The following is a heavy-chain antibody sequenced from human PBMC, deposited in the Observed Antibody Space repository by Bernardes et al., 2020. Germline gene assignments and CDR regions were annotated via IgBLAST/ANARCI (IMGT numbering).Heavy chain of an antibody. CDR2: IYYSGST. CDR1: GGSISSSSYY. J-gene: IGHJ4*02. CDR3: ARPGLEHDY. D-gene: IGHD1-1*01. V-gene: IGHV4-39*01. Sequence: SETLSLTCTVSGGSISSSSYYWGWIRQPPGKGLEWIGSIYYSGSTYYNPSLKSRVTISVDTSKNQFSLKLSSVTAADTAVYYCARPGLEHDYWGQGTLVTVSS.